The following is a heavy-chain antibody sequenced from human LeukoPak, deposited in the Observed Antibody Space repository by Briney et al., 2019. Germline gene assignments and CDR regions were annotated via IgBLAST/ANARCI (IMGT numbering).Heavy chain of an antibody. CDR1: GFTFSNAW. CDR3: TTDSGDTAMVDY. J-gene: IGHJ4*02. D-gene: IGHD5-18*01. Sequence: KPGGSLRLSCAASGFTFSNAWMSWVRQAPGKGLEWVGRIKSKTDGGTTDYAAPVKGRFTISRDDSKNTLYLQMNSLKAEDTAVYYCTTDSGDTAMVDYRGQGTLVTVSS. V-gene: IGHV3-15*01. CDR2: IKSKTDGGTT.